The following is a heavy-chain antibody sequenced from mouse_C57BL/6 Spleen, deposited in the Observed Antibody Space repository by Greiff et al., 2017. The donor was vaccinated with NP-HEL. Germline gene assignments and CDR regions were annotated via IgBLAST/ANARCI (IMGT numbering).Heavy chain of an antibody. J-gene: IGHJ2*01. CDR1: GYTFTSYG. Sequence: VQLQQSGAELARPGASVKLSCKASGYTFTSYGISWVKQRTGQGLEWIGEIYPRSGNTYYNEKFKGKATLTADKSSSTAYMELRSLTSEDSAVYFCARGLYYYGSSLYYFDYWGQGTTLTVSS. CDR3: ARGLYYYGSSLYYFDY. D-gene: IGHD1-1*01. V-gene: IGHV1-81*01. CDR2: IYPRSGNT.